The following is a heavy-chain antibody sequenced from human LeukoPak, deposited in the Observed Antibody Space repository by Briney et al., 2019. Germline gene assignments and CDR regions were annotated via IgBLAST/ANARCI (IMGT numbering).Heavy chain of an antibody. D-gene: IGHD6-13*01. Sequence: GGSLRLSCAASGFTFSSHSLMWVRQAPGKGLEWVSSISPDSGYIYYADSVRGRFTISRDNAENSLFLQMNSLGAEDTAVYYCAPFSAVTHYYFDYWGQGTLVTISS. CDR1: GFTFSSHS. V-gene: IGHV3-21*01. CDR3: APFSAVTHYYFDY. CDR2: ISPDSGYI. J-gene: IGHJ4*02.